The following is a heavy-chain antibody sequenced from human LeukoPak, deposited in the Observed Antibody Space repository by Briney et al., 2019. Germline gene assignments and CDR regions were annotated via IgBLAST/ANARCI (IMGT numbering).Heavy chain of an antibody. CDR2: INSDGSST. CDR1: GFTFSSYW. V-gene: IGHV3-74*01. J-gene: IGHJ4*02. CDR3: ASVTRSNPGQSY. D-gene: IGHD4-11*01. Sequence: GGSLRLSCAASGFTFSSYWMHWVRQAPGKGLVWVSRINSDGSSTSYADSVKGRFTISRDNAKNTLYLQVNSLRAEDTAVYYCASVTRSNPGQSYWGEGTLVTVSS.